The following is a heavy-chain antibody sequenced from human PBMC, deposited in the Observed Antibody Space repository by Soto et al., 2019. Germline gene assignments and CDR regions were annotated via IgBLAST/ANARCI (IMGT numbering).Heavy chain of an antibody. Sequence: QVQLVQSGAEVKKPGSSVKVSCKASGGTFSSYTISWVRQAPGQGLEWMGRIIPILGIANYAQKFQGRVTSTADKSTSTAYMELSSLRSEDTAVYYCARDRGVSSGRATNYYYYYYMDVWGKGTTVTVSS. V-gene: IGHV1-69*08. J-gene: IGHJ6*03. CDR3: ARDRGVSSGRATNYYYYYYMDV. D-gene: IGHD3-10*01. CDR2: IIPILGIA. CDR1: GGTFSSYT.